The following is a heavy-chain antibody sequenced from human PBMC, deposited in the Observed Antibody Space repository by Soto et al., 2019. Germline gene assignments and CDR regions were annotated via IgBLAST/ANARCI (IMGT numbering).Heavy chain of an antibody. V-gene: IGHV1-18*04. CDR1: GYTFTSYG. Sequence: VLVKVSCKASGYTFTSYGITWVRQAPGQGLEWMGWISGYNGNTKYADNLQGRVTMTTDTSTTTAYMELRSLRSDDTAVYYCARDEVPAANWLDRWGQGTLVTVSS. CDR3: ARDEVPAANWLDR. CDR2: ISGYNGNT. J-gene: IGHJ5*02. D-gene: IGHD2-2*01.